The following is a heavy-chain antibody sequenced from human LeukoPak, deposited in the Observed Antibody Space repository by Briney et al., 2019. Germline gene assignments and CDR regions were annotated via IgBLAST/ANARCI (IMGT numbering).Heavy chain of an antibody. CDR2: IRYTGET. CDR3: ARDAGNSGYGCDL. J-gene: IGHJ5*02. Sequence: GGSLRLSCAASGCIFSQYSINWVRQAPGKGLEWLSHIRYTGETFYADSVKGRFTISRDSATNSLYLQMNSVRAEDTAIYYCARDAGNSGYGCDLGGQGTLVTVSS. V-gene: IGHV3-48*01. D-gene: IGHD5-12*01. CDR1: GCIFSQYS.